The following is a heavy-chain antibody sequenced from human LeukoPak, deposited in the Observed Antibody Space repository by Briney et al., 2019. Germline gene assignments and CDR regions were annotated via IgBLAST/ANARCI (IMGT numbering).Heavy chain of an antibody. J-gene: IGHJ4*02. CDR3: ARAGGNYYFDY. Sequence: GASVKVSCKASRGTFSTYAISWVRQAPGQGLEWMGGIIPIFGTANYAQKFQGRVTITADESTSTAYMELSSLRSEDTAVYYCARAGGNYYFDYWGQGTLVTVSS. D-gene: IGHD1-14*01. CDR1: RGTFSTYA. V-gene: IGHV1-69*13. CDR2: IIPIFGTA.